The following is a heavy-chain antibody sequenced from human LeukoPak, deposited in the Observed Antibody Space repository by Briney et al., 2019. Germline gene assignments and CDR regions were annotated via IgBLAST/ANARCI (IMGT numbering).Heavy chain of an antibody. CDR2: ISSSGSTI. CDR1: GFTFSSYE. D-gene: IGHD6-13*01. J-gene: IGHJ4*02. CDR3: ARRNIAAAYLDY. Sequence: GGSLRLSCAASGFTFSSYEMNWVRQAPGKGLEWVSYISSSGSTIYYADSVEGRFTISRDNAKNSLYLQMNSLRAEDTAVYYCARRNIAAAYLDYWGQGTLVTVSS. V-gene: IGHV3-48*03.